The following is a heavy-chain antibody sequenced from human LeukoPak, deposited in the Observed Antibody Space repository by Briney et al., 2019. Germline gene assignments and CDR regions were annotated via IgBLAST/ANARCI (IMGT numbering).Heavy chain of an antibody. CDR1: GGSISSDDYY. D-gene: IGHD5-18*01. CDR2: IYYRGST. CDR3: ARAETPRNSYGYLDY. Sequence: PSQTLSLTCTVSGGSISSDDYYWSWIRQHPGKGLEWIGYIYYRGSTYYNPSLKSRVTISIDTSKNQFSLKLSSVTAADTAVYYCARAETPRNSYGYLDYWGQGTLVTVSS. J-gene: IGHJ4*02. V-gene: IGHV4-31*03.